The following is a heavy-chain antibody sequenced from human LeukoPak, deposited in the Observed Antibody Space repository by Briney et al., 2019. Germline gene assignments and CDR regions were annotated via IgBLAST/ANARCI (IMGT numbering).Heavy chain of an antibody. J-gene: IGHJ4*02. CDR1: GYTSTSYY. CDR3: AKCMKTYYDFWSGSLAPDY. V-gene: IGHV1-46*01. D-gene: IGHD3-3*01. CDR2: INPSGGST. Sequence: ASVKVSCKASGYTSTSYYMHWVRQAPGQGFEWMGIINPSGGSTSYAQKFQGRVTMTRDTSTSTVYMELSSLRSEDTAVYYCAKCMKTYYDFWSGSLAPDYWGQGTLVTVSS.